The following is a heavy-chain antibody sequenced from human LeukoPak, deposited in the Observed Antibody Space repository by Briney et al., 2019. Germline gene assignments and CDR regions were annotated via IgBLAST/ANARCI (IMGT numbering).Heavy chain of an antibody. CDR3: ARAPTVTSYFDY. J-gene: IGHJ4*02. D-gene: IGHD4-17*01. CDR2: IYYSGST. V-gene: IGHV4-31*03. CDR1: GGSISSGGYY. Sequence: SETLSLTCTVSGGSISSGGYYWSWIRQHPGKGLEWIWYIYYSGSTYYNPSLKSRVTISVDTSKNQFSLKLSSVTAADTAVYYCARAPTVTSYFDYWGQGTLVTVSS.